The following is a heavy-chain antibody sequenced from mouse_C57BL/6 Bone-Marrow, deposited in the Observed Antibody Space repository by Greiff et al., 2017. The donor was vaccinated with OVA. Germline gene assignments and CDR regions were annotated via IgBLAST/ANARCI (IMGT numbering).Heavy chain of an antibody. Sequence: VQRVESGAELARPGASVKMSCKASGYTFTSYTMHWVKQRPGQGLEWIGYINPSSGYTKYNQKFKDKATLTADKSSSTAYMQLSSLTSEDSADYYGAREGYYGSSPLFDYWGQGTTLTVSS. CDR2: INPSSGYT. J-gene: IGHJ2*01. D-gene: IGHD1-1*01. CDR1: GYTFTSYT. V-gene: IGHV1-4*01. CDR3: AREGYYGSSPLFDY.